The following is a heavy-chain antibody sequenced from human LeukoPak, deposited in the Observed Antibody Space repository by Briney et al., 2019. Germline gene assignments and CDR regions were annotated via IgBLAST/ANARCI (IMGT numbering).Heavy chain of an antibody. CDR3: ITDSLVMNY. Sequence: GGSLRLSCAASGFTLSSAWMGWVRQAPGKGLEWIGRIKSKTDGETTAYGSPVKGRFTISRDDSKNTQYLQMNSLKAEDTAVYYCITDSLVMNYWGQGTLVTVSS. CDR1: GFTLSSAW. V-gene: IGHV3-15*01. CDR2: IKSKTDGETT. D-gene: IGHD2-21*01. J-gene: IGHJ4*02.